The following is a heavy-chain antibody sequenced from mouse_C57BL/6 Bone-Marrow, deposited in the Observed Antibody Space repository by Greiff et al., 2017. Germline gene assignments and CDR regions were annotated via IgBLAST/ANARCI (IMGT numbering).Heavy chain of an antibody. J-gene: IGHJ4*01. CDR1: GFNIKDDY. CDR3: TTHCSSFYAMDY. Sequence: VQLQQSGAELVRPGASVKLSCTASGFNIKDDYMHWVKQRPEQGLEWIGWIDPENGDTEYASKFQGKATITADTSSNTAYLQLSSLTSEDTAVYYCTTHCSSFYAMDYWGQGTSVTVSS. V-gene: IGHV14-4*01. CDR2: IDPENGDT. D-gene: IGHD1-1*01.